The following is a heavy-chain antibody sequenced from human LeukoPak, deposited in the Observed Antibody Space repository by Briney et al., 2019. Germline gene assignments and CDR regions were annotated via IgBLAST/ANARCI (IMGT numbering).Heavy chain of an antibody. CDR2: INHSGST. CDR3: ARKPGYYYDSSGHWAFDI. V-gene: IGHV4-34*01. Sequence: SETLSLTCAVYGGSFSGYYWSWIRQPPGKGLEWIGEINHSGSTNYNPSLKSRVTISVDTSKNQFSLKLSSVTAADTAAYYCARKPGYYYDSSGHWAFDIWGQGTMVTVSS. J-gene: IGHJ3*02. D-gene: IGHD3-22*01. CDR1: GGSFSGYY.